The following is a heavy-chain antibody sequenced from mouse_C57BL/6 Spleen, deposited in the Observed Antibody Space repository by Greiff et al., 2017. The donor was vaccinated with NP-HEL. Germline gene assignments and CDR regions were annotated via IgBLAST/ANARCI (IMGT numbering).Heavy chain of an antibody. V-gene: IGHV5-17*01. J-gene: IGHJ3*01. CDR2: ISTGSSTI. D-gene: IGHD2-4*01. CDR3: ASPIYYDYDGMFAY. Sequence: EVKVVESGGGLVKPGGSLKLSCAASGFTFSDYGMHWVRQAPGQGLEWVAYISTGSSTIYYADTVKGRFTITGDNAKNTPFLQMTSLRSEDTAMYYCASPIYYDYDGMFAYWGQGTLVTVSA. CDR1: GFTFSDYG.